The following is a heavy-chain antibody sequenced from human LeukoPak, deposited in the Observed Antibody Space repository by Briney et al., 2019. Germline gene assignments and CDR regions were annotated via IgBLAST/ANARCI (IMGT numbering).Heavy chain of an antibody. D-gene: IGHD6-19*01. CDR2: INHSGST. Sequence: SETLSLTCAVYGGSFSGYYWSWIRQPPGKGLEWIGEINHSGSTSYNPSLKSRVTISVDTSKNQFSLKLSSVTAADTAVYYCARGRYSSGRLGRAYFDYWGQGTLVTVSS. V-gene: IGHV4-34*01. CDR1: GGSFSGYY. CDR3: ARGRYSSGRLGRAYFDY. J-gene: IGHJ4*02.